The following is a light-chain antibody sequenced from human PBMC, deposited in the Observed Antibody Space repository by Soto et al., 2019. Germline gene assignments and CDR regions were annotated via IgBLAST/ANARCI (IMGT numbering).Light chain of an antibody. Sequence: DVQMTQSPASLPASIGDRVTITCRASQTIDTYLNWYHQKPGKAPKLLIYAASSLESGVPSRFSGSGSGTDFTLTISSLQPEDFATYFCQQSYSTPYTFGQGTKVDIK. CDR3: QQSYSTPYT. J-gene: IGKJ2*01. V-gene: IGKV1-39*01. CDR1: QTIDTY. CDR2: AAS.